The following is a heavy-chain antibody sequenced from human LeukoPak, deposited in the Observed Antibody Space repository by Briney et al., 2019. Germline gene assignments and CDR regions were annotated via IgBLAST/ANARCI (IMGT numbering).Heavy chain of an antibody. Sequence: GGSLRLSCAASGFTFSSYEMNWDRQAPGKGLEWVSYISSSGSTIYYADSVKGRFTISRDNAKNSLYLQMNSLRAEDTAVYYCAASMTTVLNWGQGTLVTVSS. V-gene: IGHV3-48*03. J-gene: IGHJ4*02. D-gene: IGHD4-23*01. CDR3: AASMTTVLN. CDR1: GFTFSSYE. CDR2: ISSSGSTI.